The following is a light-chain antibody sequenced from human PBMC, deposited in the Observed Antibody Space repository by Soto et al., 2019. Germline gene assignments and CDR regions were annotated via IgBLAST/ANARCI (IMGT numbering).Light chain of an antibody. CDR3: QQRSNWPT. J-gene: IGKJ5*01. CDR1: QSVSNY. Sequence: EIVLTQSPATLSLSPGERATLSCRASQSVSNYLAWYQQKPGQAPRLLMYDASNRATGIPARFSGSGTGTDFTLTISSLEPEDFAVYYCQQRSNWPTFGQGTRLEIK. V-gene: IGKV3-11*01. CDR2: DAS.